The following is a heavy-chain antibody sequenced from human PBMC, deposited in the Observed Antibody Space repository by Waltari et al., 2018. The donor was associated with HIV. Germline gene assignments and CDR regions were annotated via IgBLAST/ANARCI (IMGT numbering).Heavy chain of an antibody. CDR3: ARRGSSASPLTL. V-gene: IGHV4-34*01. D-gene: IGHD3-10*01. CDR2: INHGWDT. Sequence: QVQLQQWGAGLLKPSETLSLTCSVYGGSFTNFYWNWIRQTPDEGLQWIGEINHGWDTNVNPSLKIRVIMSIDTSKYEISLNLTSVSVADTALYFCARRGSSASPLTLWGQGSRVTVSS. CDR1: GGSFTNFY. J-gene: IGHJ4*02.